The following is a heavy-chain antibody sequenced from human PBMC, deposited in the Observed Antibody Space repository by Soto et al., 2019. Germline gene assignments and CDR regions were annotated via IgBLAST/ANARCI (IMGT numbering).Heavy chain of an antibody. CDR1: GFTFTNYW. Sequence: DVQLVESGGGLVQPGGSLRLSCAASGFTFTNYWMHWVRQAPEKGLVWVSRIDSEGIYTSYADSVKGRFTISRDNAKNTLYLQMNDLRAEDTAVYCCGSVFEYWGQGSLVTVSS. J-gene: IGHJ4*02. CDR2: IDSEGIYT. V-gene: IGHV3-74*01. CDR3: GSVFEY.